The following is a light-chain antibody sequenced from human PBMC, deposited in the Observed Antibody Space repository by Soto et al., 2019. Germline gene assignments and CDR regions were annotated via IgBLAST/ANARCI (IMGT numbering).Light chain of an antibody. Sequence: IVLTQSPGTLSLSPWERTTLSCRASQSISRYLAWYQQKPGQGPRLLIYGASSSAPGTPDRFSGSGSGTDFTLTITRLEPEDFALYYCQQYGSSPPRFGQGTMVEIK. J-gene: IGKJ1*01. CDR2: GAS. V-gene: IGKV3-20*01. CDR1: QSISRY. CDR3: QQYGSSPPR.